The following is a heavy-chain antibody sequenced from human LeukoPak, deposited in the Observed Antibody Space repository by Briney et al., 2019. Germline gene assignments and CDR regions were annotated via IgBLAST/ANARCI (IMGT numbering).Heavy chain of an antibody. CDR2: ITNSGTDM. V-gene: IGHV3-11*04. D-gene: IGHD7-27*01. Sequence: GGSLRLSCAASGLTFSDHYMSWFRQTPGKGLERISYITNSGTDMEYADSVKGRFTISRDNAKNSLFLQMNSLRAEDTAVYFCGRGHWGIDYWGQGTLVTVSS. CDR1: GLTFSDHY. J-gene: IGHJ4*02. CDR3: GRGHWGIDY.